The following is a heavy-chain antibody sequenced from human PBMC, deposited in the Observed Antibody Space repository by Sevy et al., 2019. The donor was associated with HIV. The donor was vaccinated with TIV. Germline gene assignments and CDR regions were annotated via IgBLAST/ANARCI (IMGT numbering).Heavy chain of an antibody. CDR3: ARDAGYTTKFHPLH. CDR1: GFSLNTYA. CDR2: LSSTGNFE. Sequence: GGSLRLSCSASGFSLNTYAMHWVRQAPGKGLEWVSDLSSTGNFESYAASVKGRFTISKDNSKNTVSLQMNSLRPEDTAMYYCARDAGYTTKFHPLHWGQGTLVTVSS. D-gene: IGHD5-12*01. V-gene: IGHV3-30*04. J-gene: IGHJ4*02.